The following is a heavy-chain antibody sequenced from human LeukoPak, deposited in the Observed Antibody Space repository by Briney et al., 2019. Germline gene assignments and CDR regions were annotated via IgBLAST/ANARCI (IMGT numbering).Heavy chain of an antibody. CDR3: ARDSGSYYEDAFDI. J-gene: IGHJ3*02. V-gene: IGHV3-21*01. Sequence: PGGSLRLSCAASGFTFSSYSMNWVRQAPGKGLEWVSSISSSSSYIYYADSVKGRFTISRDNAKNSLYLQMNSLRAEDTAVYYCARDSGSYYEDAFDIWDQGTMVTVSS. CDR2: ISSSSSYI. CDR1: GFTFSSYS. D-gene: IGHD1-26*01.